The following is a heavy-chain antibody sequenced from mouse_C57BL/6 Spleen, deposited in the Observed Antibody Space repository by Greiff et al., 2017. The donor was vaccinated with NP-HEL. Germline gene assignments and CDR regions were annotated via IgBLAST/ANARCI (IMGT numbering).Heavy chain of an antibody. D-gene: IGHD1-1*02. Sequence: EVQVVESEGGLVQPGRSMKLSCTASGFTFSDYYMAWVRQVPEKGLEWVANINYDGSSTYYLDSLKSRFIISRDNAKNILYLQMSSLKSEDTATYYCARDLGWWYYFDYWGQGTTLTVSS. V-gene: IGHV5-16*01. CDR1: GFTFSDYY. CDR2: INYDGSST. J-gene: IGHJ2*01. CDR3: ARDLGWWYYFDY.